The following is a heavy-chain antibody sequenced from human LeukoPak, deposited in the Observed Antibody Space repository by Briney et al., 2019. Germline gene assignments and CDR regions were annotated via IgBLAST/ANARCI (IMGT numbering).Heavy chain of an antibody. CDR1: GFTFSSYW. V-gene: IGHV3-7*01. CDR3: ARYSTSPTNFDY. Sequence: GGSLRLSCAASGFTFSSYWMSWVRQAPGKGLEWVANIKQDGSEKYYVDSVKGRFTVSRDNAKNLLHLQMNSLRAEDTAVYYCARYSTSPTNFDYWGQGTLVTVSS. CDR2: IKQDGSEK. D-gene: IGHD2-2*01. J-gene: IGHJ4*02.